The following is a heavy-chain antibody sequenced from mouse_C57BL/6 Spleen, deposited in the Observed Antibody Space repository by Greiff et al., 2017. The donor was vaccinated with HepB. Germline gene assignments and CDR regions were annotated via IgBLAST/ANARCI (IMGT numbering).Heavy chain of an antibody. V-gene: IGHV14-2*01. J-gene: IGHJ2*01. Sequence: VQLKQSGAELVKPGASVKLSCTASGFNIKDYYMHWVKQRTEQGLEWIGRIDPEDGDTKYAPKFQGKATITADTSSNTADLKLSSLTSEDTAVYYCASFQRGMVTTEDFDYWGQGTTLTVSS. D-gene: IGHD2-2*01. CDR3: ASFQRGMVTTEDFDY. CDR2: IDPEDGDT. CDR1: GFNIKDYY.